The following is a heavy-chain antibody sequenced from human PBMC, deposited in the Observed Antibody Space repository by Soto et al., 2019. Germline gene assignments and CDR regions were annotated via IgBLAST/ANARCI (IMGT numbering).Heavy chain of an antibody. D-gene: IGHD5-12*01. Sequence: GASVKVSCKASGYTFTSYAMHWVRQAPGQRLEWMGWINAGNGNTKYSQKFQGRVTITRDTSASTAYMELSSLRSEDTAVYYCARDEVGYDYDYFDYWGQGTLVTVSS. CDR1: GYTFTSYA. J-gene: IGHJ4*02. CDR2: INAGNGNT. CDR3: ARDEVGYDYDYFDY. V-gene: IGHV1-3*01.